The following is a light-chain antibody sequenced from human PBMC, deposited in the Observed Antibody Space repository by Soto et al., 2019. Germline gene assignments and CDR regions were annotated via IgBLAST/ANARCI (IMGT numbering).Light chain of an antibody. Sequence: QSALTQPPSVSGSPGQSVTISCTGTSIDVCGYNFVSWYQQHPGKVPKLIIYEGNKRPSGVPDRFSGSKSGNTASLTVSGLQAEDEADYYCSSFAGCNNRYVFGTGTKLTVL. CDR3: SSFAGCNNRYV. J-gene: IGLJ1*01. V-gene: IGLV2-8*01. CDR1: SIDVCGYNF. CDR2: EGN.